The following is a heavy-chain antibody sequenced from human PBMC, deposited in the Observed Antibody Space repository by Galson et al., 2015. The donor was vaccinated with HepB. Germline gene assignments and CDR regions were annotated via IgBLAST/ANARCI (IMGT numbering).Heavy chain of an antibody. V-gene: IGHV3-23*01. CDR1: GFTFSSYA. D-gene: IGHD3-3*01. J-gene: IGHJ5*02. Sequence: LRLSCAASGFTFSSYAMSWVRQAPGKGLEWVSAISGSGGSTYYADSVKGRFTISRDNSKNTLYLQMNSLRAEDTAVYYCAKTGGDFWSGYGAWFDPWGQGTLVTVSS. CDR3: AKTGGDFWSGYGAWFDP. CDR2: ISGSGGST.